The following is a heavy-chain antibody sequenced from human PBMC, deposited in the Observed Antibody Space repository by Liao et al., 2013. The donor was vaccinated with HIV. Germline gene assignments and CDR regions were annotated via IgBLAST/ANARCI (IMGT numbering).Heavy chain of an antibody. CDR1: GGSISNYF. D-gene: IGHD4-17*01. V-gene: IGHV4-4*07. Sequence: VQLQESGPGLVKPSETLSLTCTVSGGSISNYFWSWIRQPAGKGLEWIGRIYTTGSTNYNPSLKSRVTVSLDTSKNQFSLRLTSVTPADTAVYYCARGGTTVTTSGYFDFWGQGTLVTVSS. CDR3: ARGGTTVTTSGYFDF. CDR2: IYTTGST. J-gene: IGHJ4*02.